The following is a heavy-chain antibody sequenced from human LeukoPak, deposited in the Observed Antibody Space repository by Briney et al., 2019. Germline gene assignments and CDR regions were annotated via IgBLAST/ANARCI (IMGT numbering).Heavy chain of an antibody. CDR3: AKDVGYYYDSSGYPGY. J-gene: IGHJ4*02. V-gene: IGHV3-23*01. Sequence: GGSLRLSCAASGFTFSSYAMSWVRQAPGKGLEWVSAISGSGGSTYYADSVKGRFTISRDNSKNTLYLQMNSLRAEDTAVYYCAKDVGYYYDSSGYPGYWGQGTLVTVSS. CDR1: GFTFSSYA. CDR2: ISGSGGST. D-gene: IGHD3-22*01.